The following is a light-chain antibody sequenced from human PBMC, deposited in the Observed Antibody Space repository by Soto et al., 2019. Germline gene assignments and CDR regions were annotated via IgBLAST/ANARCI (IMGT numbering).Light chain of an antibody. CDR3: QQYNSDSRT. J-gene: IGKJ1*01. CDR2: DAS. CDR1: QSISTW. V-gene: IGKV1-5*01. Sequence: DLPMTQSPSTLSASVGDRVTITCRASQSISTWLAWYQQKPGNAPKLLIFDASNLESGVPSRFSGSGSGTEFTLTIDSLQPDDFATYYCQQYNSDSRTFGQGTELDIK.